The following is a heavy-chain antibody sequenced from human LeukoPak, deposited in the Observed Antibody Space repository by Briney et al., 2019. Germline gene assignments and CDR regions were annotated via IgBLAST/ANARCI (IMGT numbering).Heavy chain of an antibody. CDR3: ARVGRTTVTAFGSYYGMDV. CDR2: ISSSGSTI. J-gene: IGHJ6*02. CDR1: GFTFSNYY. V-gene: IGHV3-11*01. Sequence: GGSLRLSCAASGFTFSNYYMSWIRQAPGKGLEWVSYISSSGSTIYHADSVKGRFTISRDNAQNSLYLQMNSLRAEDTAVYYCARVGRTTVTAFGSYYGMDVWGQGTTVTVSS. D-gene: IGHD4-17*01.